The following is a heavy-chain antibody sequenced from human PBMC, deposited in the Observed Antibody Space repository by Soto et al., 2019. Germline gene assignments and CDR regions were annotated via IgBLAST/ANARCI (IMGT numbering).Heavy chain of an antibody. CDR1: GYSISSGYF. CDR2: IHHSGST. D-gene: IGHD2-8*01. J-gene: IGHJ6*01. CDR3: AKIKYCNNYYCQSLYGLEV. V-gene: IGHV4-38-2*01. Sequence: PSETLSLTCAVSGYSISSGYFWGWIRQPPGKGLEWIGSIHHSGSTYYNPSLKNRVTISVDTSKNHFSLKLTSVTAADTAVYYFAKIKYCNNYYCQSLYGLEVRGPGTTVNVSS.